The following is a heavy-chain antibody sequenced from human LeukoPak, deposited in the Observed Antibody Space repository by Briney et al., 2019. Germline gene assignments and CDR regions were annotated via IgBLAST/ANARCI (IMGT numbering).Heavy chain of an antibody. Sequence: SVKVSCKASGGTFSSYAISWVRQAPGQGLEWMGGIIPIFGTANYAQKFQGRVTITADESTSTAYMELSNLRSEDTAVYYCASYYYGSGSYNYFDYWGQGTLVTVSS. CDR1: GGTFSSYA. CDR2: IIPIFGTA. V-gene: IGHV1-69*13. D-gene: IGHD3-10*01. J-gene: IGHJ4*02. CDR3: ASYYYGSGSYNYFDY.